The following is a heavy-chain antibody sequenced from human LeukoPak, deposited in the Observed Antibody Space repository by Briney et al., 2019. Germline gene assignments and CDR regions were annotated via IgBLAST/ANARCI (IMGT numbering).Heavy chain of an antibody. D-gene: IGHD3-16*01. CDR2: ISYDGSNK. V-gene: IGHV3-30-3*01. J-gene: IGHJ3*02. CDR1: GFTFSSYA. Sequence: GGSLRLSCAASGFTFSSYAMHWVRQAPGKGLEWVAVISYDGSNKYYADSVKGRFTISRDNSKNTLYLQMNSLRAEDTAVYYCAREGGWGPHAFDIWGQGTMVTVSS. CDR3: AREGGWGPHAFDI.